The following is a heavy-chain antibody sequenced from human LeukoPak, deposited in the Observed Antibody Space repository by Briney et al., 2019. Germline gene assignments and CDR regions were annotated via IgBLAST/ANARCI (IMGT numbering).Heavy chain of an antibody. CDR1: GGSISSSCYY. J-gene: IGHJ3*02. D-gene: IGHD3-10*01. CDR2: IYYSGST. CDR3: ADFRGSPIDI. Sequence: SETLSLTCTVSGGSISSSCYYWGWIRQPPGKGLEWIGSIYYSGSTYYNPSLKSRVTISVDTSKNQFSLKLSSVTAADTAVYYCADFRGSPIDIWGQGTMVTVSS. V-gene: IGHV4-39*01.